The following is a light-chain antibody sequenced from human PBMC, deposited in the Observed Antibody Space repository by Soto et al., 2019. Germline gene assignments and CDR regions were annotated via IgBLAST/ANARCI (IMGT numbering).Light chain of an antibody. Sequence: QPVLTQSPSASASLGASVKLTCTLSSGHSSYAIAWHQQQPEKGPRFLMKLNSDGSHNKGDGIPDRFSGSSSGAERHLTISSLQSEDEADYYCQTWGTGILVFGGGTKLAAL. V-gene: IGLV4-69*01. CDR1: SGHSSYA. J-gene: IGLJ2*01. CDR3: QTWGTGILV. CDR2: LNSDGSH.